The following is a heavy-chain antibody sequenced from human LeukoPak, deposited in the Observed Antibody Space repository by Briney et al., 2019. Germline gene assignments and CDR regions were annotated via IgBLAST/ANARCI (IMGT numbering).Heavy chain of an antibody. Sequence: SETLSLTCTVSGGSISSSSYYWSWIRQPAGKGLEWIGRIYTSGSTNYNPSLKSRVTMSVDTSKNQFSLKLNSVTAADTAVYYCARDLVKRSGNYFDYWGQGTLVTVSS. CDR3: ARDLVKRSGNYFDY. V-gene: IGHV4-61*02. CDR1: GGSISSSSYY. D-gene: IGHD3-10*01. CDR2: IYTSGST. J-gene: IGHJ4*02.